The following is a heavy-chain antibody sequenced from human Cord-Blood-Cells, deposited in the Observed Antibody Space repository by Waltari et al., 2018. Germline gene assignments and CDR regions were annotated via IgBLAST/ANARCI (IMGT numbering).Heavy chain of an antibody. Sequence: QVQLVQSGAEVKKPGSSVMVSCKSSGGTFSCSAISWVRQPPGQGLEWMGGIIPIFGTANYAQKFQGRVTITADESTSTAYMELSSLRSEDTAVYYCARQVVPAAMLYYYGMDVWGQGTTVTVSS. D-gene: IGHD2-2*01. CDR2: IIPIFGTA. CDR3: ARQVVPAAMLYYYGMDV. V-gene: IGHV1-69*01. J-gene: IGHJ6*02. CDR1: GGTFSCSA.